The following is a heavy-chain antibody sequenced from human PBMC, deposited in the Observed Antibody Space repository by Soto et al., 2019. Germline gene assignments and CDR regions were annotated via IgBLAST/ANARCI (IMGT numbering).Heavy chain of an antibody. CDR2: ISANNGNT. CDR1: GYTFTSYG. Sequence: ASVKVSCKASGYTFTSYGISWVRQAPGQGLEWMGWISANNGNTHYAQKLQGRVTMTTDTSTSTAYMELRSLSSDDTAVYYCARVQSGYDFAYWGQGTLVTVSS. J-gene: IGHJ4*02. V-gene: IGHV1-18*01. D-gene: IGHD5-12*01. CDR3: ARVQSGYDFAY.